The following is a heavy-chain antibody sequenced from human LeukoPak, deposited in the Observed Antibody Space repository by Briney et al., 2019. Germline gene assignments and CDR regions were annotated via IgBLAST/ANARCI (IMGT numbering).Heavy chain of an antibody. D-gene: IGHD2-15*01. Sequence: PGGSLRLSCAASGFTFSSYAMHWVRQAPGKGLEWVAVISYDGSNKYYADSVKGRFTISRDNSKNTLYLQMNSLRAEDTAVYYCARDAVVVAASGPGYYFDYWGQGTLVTVSS. J-gene: IGHJ4*02. CDR1: GFTFSSYA. CDR2: ISYDGSNK. CDR3: ARDAVVVAASGPGYYFDY. V-gene: IGHV3-30*04.